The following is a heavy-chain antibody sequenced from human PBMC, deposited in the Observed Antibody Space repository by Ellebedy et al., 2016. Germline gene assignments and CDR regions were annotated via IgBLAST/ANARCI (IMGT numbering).Heavy chain of an antibody. CDR2: ISGSGGTT. CDR3: IKETSAGGADH. V-gene: IGHV3-23*01. Sequence: GESLKISXAASEFTFRNNPMSWVRQAPGKGLEWVSAISGSGGTTYYADSVKGRFTISRDNAKNSLYLQMNSLRAEDTAFYYCIKETSAGGADHWGQGTLVTVSS. D-gene: IGHD3-10*01. J-gene: IGHJ4*02. CDR1: EFTFRNNP.